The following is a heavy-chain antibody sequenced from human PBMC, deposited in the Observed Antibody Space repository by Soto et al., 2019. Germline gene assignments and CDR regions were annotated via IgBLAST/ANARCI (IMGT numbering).Heavy chain of an antibody. CDR2: IYYSGST. J-gene: IGHJ5*01. CDR1: GGSFSSYY. D-gene: IGHD6-13*01. V-gene: IGHV4-59*01. Sequence: PSETLSLTCTVSGGSFSSYYWSWIRQPPGKGLEWIGYIYYSGSTNYNPSLKSRVTMSVDTSKNQFSLQLSSVTAADTAVYYCARALGYSSSRYLMNWFDPWGQGTLVTVSS. CDR3: ARALGYSSSRYLMNWFDP.